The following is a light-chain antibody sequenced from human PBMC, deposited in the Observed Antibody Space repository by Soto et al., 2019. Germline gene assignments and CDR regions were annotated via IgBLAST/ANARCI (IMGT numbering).Light chain of an antibody. CDR2: DVS. Sequence: QSALTQPASVSGSPGQSITISCTGTSSDVGGYNYVSWYQQHPGKAPKLMIYDVSNWPSGVSNRFSGSKSGNTASLTISGLQAEDEADYYCSSYTSSSIDYVFGTGTKVTVL. J-gene: IGLJ1*01. V-gene: IGLV2-14*01. CDR3: SSYTSSSIDYV. CDR1: SSDVGGYNY.